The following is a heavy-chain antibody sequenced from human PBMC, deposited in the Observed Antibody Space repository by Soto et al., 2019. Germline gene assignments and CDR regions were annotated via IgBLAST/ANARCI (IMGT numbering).Heavy chain of an antibody. V-gene: IGHV5-51*01. Sequence: PXEXLKISFKADGYXFTRHLVGWVRQVPGRGLEWVAVIYPADSDARYSPSFRGRGTISVDISINTVYLQWRSLKASDNAIYFRARQDIVTAPVRAVYFDSWGQGTPVTV. D-gene: IGHD2-15*01. CDR3: ARQDIVTAPVRAVYFDS. J-gene: IGHJ4*02. CDR2: IYPADSDA. CDR1: GYXFTRHL.